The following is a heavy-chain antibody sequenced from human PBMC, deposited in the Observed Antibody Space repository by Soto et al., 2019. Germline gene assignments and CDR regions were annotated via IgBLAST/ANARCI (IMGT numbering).Heavy chain of an antibody. CDR1: GFTFSSYG. V-gene: IGHV3-30*03. Sequence: QVQLVESGGGVVQPGRSLRLSCAASGFTFSSYGMHWVRQAPGKGLEWVAVISYDGSNKYYADSVKGRFTISRDNSKNTLYLQKNSLRAEDTAVYYCAGTTSNVLRYFDWLSGAFDIWGQGTMVTVSS. D-gene: IGHD3-9*01. CDR2: ISYDGSNK. J-gene: IGHJ3*02. CDR3: AGTTSNVLRYFDWLSGAFDI.